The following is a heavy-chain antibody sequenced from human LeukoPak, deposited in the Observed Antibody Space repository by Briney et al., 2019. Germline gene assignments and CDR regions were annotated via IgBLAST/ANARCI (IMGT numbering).Heavy chain of an antibody. J-gene: IGHJ3*02. D-gene: IGHD6-19*01. CDR1: GFTFSTYG. CDR3: VASMTTWGTFDI. CDR2: ISSTTTTT. V-gene: IGHV3-48*02. Sequence: GGSLRLSCAASGFTFSTYGMHWVRQAPGKGLKWVSYISSTTTTTYYADSVKGRFSISRDNAENSLYLQMNSLRDEDTAVYYCVASMTTWGTFDIWGQGTMVTVSS.